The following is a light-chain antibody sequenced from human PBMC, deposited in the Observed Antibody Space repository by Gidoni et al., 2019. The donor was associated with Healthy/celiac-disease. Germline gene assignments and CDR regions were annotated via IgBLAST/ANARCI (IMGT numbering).Light chain of an antibody. CDR2: AAS. CDR1: QSISSY. J-gene: IGKJ4*01. V-gene: IGKV1-39*01. Sequence: DIQMTQSPSSLSASVGDRVTITCRASQSISSYLNWYQQKPGKAPKLLIYAASSLQSRVPSRFSGSGSGTDFTLTISSLQPEDFATYYCQQSYSTPLXFXGGTXVEIK. CDR3: QQSYSTPLX.